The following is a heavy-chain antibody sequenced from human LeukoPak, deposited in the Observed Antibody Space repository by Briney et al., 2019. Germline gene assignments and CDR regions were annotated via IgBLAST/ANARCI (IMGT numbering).Heavy chain of an antibody. J-gene: IGHJ2*01. CDR2: IYYSGST. V-gene: IGHV4-31*03. CDR1: GGSISSGGYY. Sequence: KSSETLSLTCTVSGGSISSGGYYWSWIRQHPGKGLEWIGYIYYSGSTYYNPSLKSRVTISVDTSKNQFSLKLSSVTAADTAVYYCARDGFYDSSGSIWYFDLWGRGTLVTVSS. CDR3: ARDGFYDSSGSIWYFDL. D-gene: IGHD3-22*01.